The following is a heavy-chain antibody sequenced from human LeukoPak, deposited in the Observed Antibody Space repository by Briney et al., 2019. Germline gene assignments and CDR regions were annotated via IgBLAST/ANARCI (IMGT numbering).Heavy chain of an antibody. CDR2: ISSSGSTT. V-gene: IGHV3-64*01. Sequence: GGSLRLSCAASGFTFSSYAMHWVRQAPGKGLEYVSAISSSGSTTSYANSVKGRFTISRDNSKNTLYLQMASLRAEDTAVYYFAREARIVGRGSDCWGQGTMVTVSS. CDR1: GFTFSSYA. D-gene: IGHD3-22*01. CDR3: AREARIVGRGSDC. J-gene: IGHJ4*02.